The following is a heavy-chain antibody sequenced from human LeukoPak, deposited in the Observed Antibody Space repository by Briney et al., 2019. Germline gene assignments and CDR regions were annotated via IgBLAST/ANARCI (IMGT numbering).Heavy chain of an antibody. CDR1: GFTFSSYG. Sequence: GGSLRLPCAASGFTFSSYGMHWVRQAPGKGLEWVAFIRYDGSNKYYADSVKGRFTISRDNSKNTLYLQMNSLRAEDTAVYYCVGYGSGSYYNYYMDVWGKGTTVTVSS. CDR2: IRYDGSNK. CDR3: VGYGSGSYYNYYMDV. D-gene: IGHD3-10*01. J-gene: IGHJ6*03. V-gene: IGHV3-30*02.